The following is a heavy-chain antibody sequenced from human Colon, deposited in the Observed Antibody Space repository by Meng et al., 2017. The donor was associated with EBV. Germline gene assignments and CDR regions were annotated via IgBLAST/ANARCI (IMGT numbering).Heavy chain of an antibody. CDR3: ARVSSGWDYFDY. D-gene: IGHD6-19*01. V-gene: IGHV4-31*03. CDR2: IYYSGST. CDR1: GGSVSSGGYY. J-gene: IGHJ4*02. Sequence: QVQLQESGRGLVKPSQTLSLTCTVAGGSVSSGGYYWTWIRQHPGKGLEWFGHIYYSGSTFYNPSLKRRVIISIDTSKNQFPLNLRSVTAADTAVYYCARVSSGWDYFDYWGQGTLVTVSS.